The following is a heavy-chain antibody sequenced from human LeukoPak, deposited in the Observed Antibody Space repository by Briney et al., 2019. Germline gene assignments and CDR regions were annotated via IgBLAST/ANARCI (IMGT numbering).Heavy chain of an antibody. D-gene: IGHD1-26*01. CDR1: GASIGSYY. CDR3: ARDLTSGSYWVD. J-gene: IGHJ4*02. V-gene: IGHV4-59*01. CDR2: IYHSGDT. Sequence: SETLSLTCTVSGASIGSYYWSWIRQPPGKGLEWIGYIYHSGDTSYNPSLKSRVTISVDTSKNQFSLKLNSVTAADTAMYYCARDLTSGSYWVDWGQGTLVTVSS.